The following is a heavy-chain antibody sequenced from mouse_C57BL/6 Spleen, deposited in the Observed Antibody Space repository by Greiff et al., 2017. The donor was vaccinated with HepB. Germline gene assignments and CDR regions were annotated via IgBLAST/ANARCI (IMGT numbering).Heavy chain of an antibody. Sequence: EVQLQQSVAELVRPGASVKLSCTASGFNIKNTYMHWVKQRPEQGLEWIGRIDPANGNTKYAPKFQGKATITADTSANTAYLQLSSLTSEDTAIYYCARTNYYGSSLAEYFDVCGTGTTVTVSS. D-gene: IGHD1-1*01. CDR1: GFNIKNTY. CDR3: ARTNYYGSSLAEYFDV. J-gene: IGHJ1*03. CDR2: IDPANGNT. V-gene: IGHV14-3*01.